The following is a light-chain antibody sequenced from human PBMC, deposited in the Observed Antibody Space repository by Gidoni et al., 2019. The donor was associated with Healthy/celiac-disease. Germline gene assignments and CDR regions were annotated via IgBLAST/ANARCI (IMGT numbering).Light chain of an antibody. Sequence: EIVMTQSPATLSMSPGERATLSCRASLSVSSSYLSWYQQKPGQAPRLLIYGASTRATGIPARFSGSGSGTDFTLTISSLQPEDFAVYYCQQDYNLPWTFGQGTKVEIK. CDR2: GAS. CDR1: LSVSSSY. J-gene: IGKJ1*01. CDR3: QQDYNLPWT. V-gene: IGKV3D-7*01.